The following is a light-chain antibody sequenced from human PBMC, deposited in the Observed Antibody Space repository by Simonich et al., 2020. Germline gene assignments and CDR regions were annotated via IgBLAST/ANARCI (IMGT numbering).Light chain of an antibody. CDR1: QSVLYSSNNKNY. V-gene: IGKV4-1*01. CDR3: QQYYSTPQT. CDR2: WSS. J-gene: IGKJ1*01. Sequence: DIVMTQSPDSLAVSLGERANINCKSSQSVLYSSNNKNYLAWYQQKPGQTPKLLIYWSSTRESVVPDRFRGSGSGTDFTLTISSLQAEDVAVYYCQQYYSTPQTFGQGTKGEIK.